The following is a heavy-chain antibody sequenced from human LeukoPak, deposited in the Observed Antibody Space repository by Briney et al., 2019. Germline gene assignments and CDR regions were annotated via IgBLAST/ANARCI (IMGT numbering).Heavy chain of an antibody. V-gene: IGHV1-46*01. CDR3: ARDYRTMVRGVTIDY. J-gene: IGHJ4*02. CDR2: INPSGGST. CDR1: GYTFTGYY. Sequence: ASVKVSCKASGYTFTGYYMHWVRQAPGQGLEWMGIINPSGGSTSYAQKFQGRVTMTRDMSTSTVYMELSSLRSEDTAVYYCARDYRTMVRGVTIDYWGQGILVTVSS. D-gene: IGHD3-10*01.